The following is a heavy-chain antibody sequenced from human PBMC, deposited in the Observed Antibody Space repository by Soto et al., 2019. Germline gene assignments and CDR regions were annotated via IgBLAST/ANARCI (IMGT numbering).Heavy chain of an antibody. CDR1: GGSIISSSYY. CDR2: IYYSGST. CDR3: ARHGHYDFWRGYYTDYYMDV. Sequence: PSETLSLTCTVSGGSIISSSYYWGWIRQPPGKGLEWIGSIYYSGSTYYNPSLKSRVTISVDTSKNQFSLKLSSVTAADTAVYYCARHGHYDFWRGYYTDYYMDVWGKGTTVTVSS. J-gene: IGHJ6*03. V-gene: IGHV4-39*01. D-gene: IGHD3-3*01.